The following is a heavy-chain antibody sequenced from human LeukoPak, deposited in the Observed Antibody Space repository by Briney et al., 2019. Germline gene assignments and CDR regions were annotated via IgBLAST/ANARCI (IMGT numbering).Heavy chain of an antibody. D-gene: IGHD6-19*01. J-gene: IGHJ5*01. CDR1: GFAFSFFA. CDR2: INANSGTR. V-gene: IGHV3-23*01. CDR3: AKPISGGLAVTADWFAP. Sequence: GGSLRLSCEASGFAFSFFAMSWLRQAPGKGLEWVSTINANSGTRSYAASGRGRFTISRDNSKNPLYLQLNTLRADDTAVYYCAKPISGGLAVTADWFAPWGQGTLVVVSS.